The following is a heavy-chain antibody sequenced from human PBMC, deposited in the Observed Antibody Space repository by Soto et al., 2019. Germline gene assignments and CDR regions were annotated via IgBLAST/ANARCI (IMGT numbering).Heavy chain of an antibody. Sequence: QVPVVQSGDEVKKPGASVKVSCKASCYTFTNYGFSWVRQAPGQGLAWMGWISGYNGNTKYAEKFQGRVTMTTDTSTSTAHMELRSLRSDDTAVYYCAREGQAPYYYYGMDVWGQGTAVTVSS. V-gene: IGHV1-18*01. CDR3: AREGQAPYYYYGMDV. CDR1: CYTFTNYG. J-gene: IGHJ6*02. CDR2: ISGYNGNT.